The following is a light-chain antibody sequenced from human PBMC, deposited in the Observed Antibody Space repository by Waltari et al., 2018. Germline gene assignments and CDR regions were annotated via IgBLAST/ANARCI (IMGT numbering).Light chain of an antibody. Sequence: DIELTQSPDTLSLSPGESASVSCRASQSVSSNYLAWYQQKPGQAPRLLIYGASNRATGIPDRFSGSGSGTDFTLTISRLEPEDFVVYYCQHYDGSDLYTFGQGTKLEI. V-gene: IGKV3-20*01. CDR2: GAS. J-gene: IGKJ2*01. CDR3: QHYDGSDLYT. CDR1: QSVSSNY.